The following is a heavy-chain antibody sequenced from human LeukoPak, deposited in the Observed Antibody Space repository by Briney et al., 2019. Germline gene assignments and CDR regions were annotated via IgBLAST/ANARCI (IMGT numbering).Heavy chain of an antibody. D-gene: IGHD5-24*01. CDR3: VRGRDGYSQ. J-gene: IGHJ1*01. V-gene: IGHV4-39*07. Sequence: SETLSLTCTVSGGSIISSSFWWGWIRQPPGKGLEWIGSIYYSGVSYYNTSLKSRVTISVDTSKNQFSLKLSSVTAADTAVYYCVRGRDGYSQWGQGTLVTVSS. CDR1: GGSIISSSFW. CDR2: IYYSGVS.